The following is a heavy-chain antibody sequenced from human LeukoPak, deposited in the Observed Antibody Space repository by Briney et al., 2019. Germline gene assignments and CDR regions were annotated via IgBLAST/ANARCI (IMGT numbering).Heavy chain of an antibody. CDR3: ARDDCSGGSCYSGY. CDR1: GFTFSSYS. V-gene: IGHV3-21*01. D-gene: IGHD2-15*01. Sequence: GGSLRLSCAASGFTFSSYSMNWVRQAPGKGLEWVSSISSSSSYIYYADSVKGRFTISRDNAKNSLYLRMNSLRAEDTAVYYCARDDCSGGSCYSGYWGQGTLVTVSS. J-gene: IGHJ4*02. CDR2: ISSSSSYI.